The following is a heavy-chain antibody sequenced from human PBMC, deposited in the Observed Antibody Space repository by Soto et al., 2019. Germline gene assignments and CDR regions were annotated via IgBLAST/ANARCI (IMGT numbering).Heavy chain of an antibody. CDR2: IYVGDSDP. J-gene: IGHJ4*02. D-gene: IGHD2-2*02. CDR1: C. V-gene: IGHV5-51*01. CDR3: ANTVYLFAFDF. Sequence: CSGRVSEMNGKGREWMGIIYVGDSDPRYSPSFQGQVTISADKSISTAYLQWSSLKASDTATYYCANTVYLFAFDFWAQPTLLTVYS.